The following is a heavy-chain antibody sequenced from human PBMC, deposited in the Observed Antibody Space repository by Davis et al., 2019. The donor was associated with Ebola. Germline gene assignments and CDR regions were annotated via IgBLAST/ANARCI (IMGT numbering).Heavy chain of an antibody. CDR2: IYYSGST. CDR3: ARTGRRQWLVEGVDP. V-gene: IGHV4-30-4*01. Sequence: PSETLSLTCTVSGGSISSGDYYWSWIRQPPGKGLEWIGYIYYSGSTYYNPSLKSRVTISVDTSKNQFSLKLSSVTAADTAVYYCARTGRRQWLVEGVDPWGQGTLVTVSS. CDR1: GGSISSGDYY. D-gene: IGHD6-19*01. J-gene: IGHJ5*02.